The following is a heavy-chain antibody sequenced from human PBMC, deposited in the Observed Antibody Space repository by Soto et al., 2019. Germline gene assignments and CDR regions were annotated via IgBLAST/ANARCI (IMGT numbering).Heavy chain of an antibody. Sequence: GESLKISCKGSGYRFTSYWIGWVRQMPGKGLEWMGIIYPGDSDTRYSPSFQGQVTISADKSISTAYLQWSSLKASDTAMYYCELFTPNYYFDYWGQGPLVTVSS. CDR1: GYRFTSYW. CDR2: IYPGDSDT. CDR3: ELFTPNYYFDY. D-gene: IGHD1-1*01. J-gene: IGHJ4*02. V-gene: IGHV5-51*01.